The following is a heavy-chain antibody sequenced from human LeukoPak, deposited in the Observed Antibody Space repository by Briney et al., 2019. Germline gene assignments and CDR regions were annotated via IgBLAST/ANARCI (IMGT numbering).Heavy chain of an antibody. J-gene: IGHJ4*02. CDR1: GYSLSSSG. CDR3: ARGYKPPDFDY. CDR2: ISAYNGNT. D-gene: IGHD1-14*01. V-gene: IGHV1-18*01. Sequence: GASVKVSCKASGYSLSSSGITWVGQAPGQGLEWMGWISAYNGNTNYAQNLQGRVTMTTDTSTSTAYMELRTLTSDDTAVYYCARGYKPPDFDYWGQGTLVTVSS.